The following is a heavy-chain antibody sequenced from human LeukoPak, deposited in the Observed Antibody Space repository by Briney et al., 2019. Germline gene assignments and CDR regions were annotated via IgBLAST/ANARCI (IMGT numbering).Heavy chain of an antibody. CDR3: ARGGDGSGSYSGYYYYYYMDV. J-gene: IGHJ6*03. D-gene: IGHD3-10*01. CDR2: IKQDGSEK. V-gene: IGHV3-7*01. Sequence: PGGSLRLSCAASGFTFSSYWMSWVRQAPGKGLEWVANIKQDGSEKYYVDSVKGRFTISRDNAKNSLYLQMNSLRAEDTAVYYCARGGDGSGSYSGYYYYYYMDVWGKGTTVTVSS. CDR1: GFTFSSYW.